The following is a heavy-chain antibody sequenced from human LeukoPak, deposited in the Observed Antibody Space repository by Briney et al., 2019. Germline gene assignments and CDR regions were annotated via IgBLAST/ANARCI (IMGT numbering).Heavy chain of an antibody. Sequence: GASVKVSCKASGYTFTGYYMHWVRQAPGQGLEWMGWINPNSGGTNYAQKFQGWVTMTRDTSISTAYMELSSLRSEDTAVYYCARAGESLSLDYWGQGTLVTVSS. CDR1: GYTFTGYY. CDR3: ARAGESLSLDY. V-gene: IGHV1-2*04. J-gene: IGHJ4*02. D-gene: IGHD3-10*01. CDR2: INPNSGGT.